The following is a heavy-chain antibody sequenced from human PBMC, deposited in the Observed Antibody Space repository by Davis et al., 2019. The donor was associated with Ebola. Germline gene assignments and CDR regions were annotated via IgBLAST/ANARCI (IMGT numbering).Heavy chain of an antibody. J-gene: IGHJ4*02. CDR2: ISYDGSNK. Sequence: PGGSLRLSCAASGFTFSSYAMHWVRQAPGKGLEWVAVISYDGSNKYYADSVKGRFTISRDNSKNTLYLQMNSLRAEDTAVYYCARGPVGATVYWGQGTLVTVSS. CDR3: ARGPVGATVY. V-gene: IGHV3-30-3*01. D-gene: IGHD1-26*01. CDR1: GFTFSSYA.